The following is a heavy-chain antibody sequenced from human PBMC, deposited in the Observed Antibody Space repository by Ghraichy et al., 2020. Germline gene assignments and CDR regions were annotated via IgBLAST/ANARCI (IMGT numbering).Heavy chain of an antibody. J-gene: IGHJ6*02. V-gene: IGHV1-2*04. CDR1: GSTFTDNY. Sequence: ASVKVSCKASGSTFTDNYLHWVRQAPGQGLEWMGWINPNSGATQYAQKFQGWVTMTRDMSISTAYMELSRLRSDDTAVYYCARERSGIGVPPNYYGMDVWGQGTTVTVSS. CDR3: ARERSGIGVPPNYYGMDV. D-gene: IGHD6-19*01. CDR2: INPNSGAT.